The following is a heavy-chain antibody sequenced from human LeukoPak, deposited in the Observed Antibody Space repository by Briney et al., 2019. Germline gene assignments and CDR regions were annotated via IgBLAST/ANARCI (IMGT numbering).Heavy chain of an antibody. CDR1: GYTFTSYD. CDR3: ARGKWAAAGTRYYYYMDV. D-gene: IGHD6-13*01. CDR2: MNPNSGNT. J-gene: IGHJ6*03. V-gene: IGHV1-8*01. Sequence: ASVKVSCKASGYTFTSYDINWVRQATGQGLEWMGWMNPNSGNTGYAQKFQGRVTMTRNTSISTAYMELSSLRSEDTAVYYCARGKWAAAGTRYYYYMDVWGKGTMVTVSS.